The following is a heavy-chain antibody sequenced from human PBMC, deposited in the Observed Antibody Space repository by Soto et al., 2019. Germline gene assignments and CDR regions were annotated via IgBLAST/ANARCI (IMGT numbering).Heavy chain of an antibody. CDR2: MHYTGFS. Sequence: SETLSLTCSFSGDSVTSHYLTWIRQSPEKGLEWIGYMHYTGFSHYNPSLKSRVTISVDTSKNQFSLKLSSVTAADTAVYYCASFQDIVVVPAARGAFDIWGQGTMVTVSS. J-gene: IGHJ3*02. D-gene: IGHD2-2*01. CDR3: ASFQDIVVVPAARGAFDI. V-gene: IGHV4-59*02. CDR1: GDSVTSHY.